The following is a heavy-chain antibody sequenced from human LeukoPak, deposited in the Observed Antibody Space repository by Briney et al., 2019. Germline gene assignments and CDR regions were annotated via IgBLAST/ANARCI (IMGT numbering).Heavy chain of an antibody. CDR2: ISSTGGTT. D-gene: IGHD2-2*01. CDR1: GITFSSYG. Sequence: GGSLRLSCAASGITFSSYGMSWVRQAPGKGLEWVSSISSTGGTTYYADSVKGRFTISRDNSKNTLYLQMNSLRAEDTAIYYCAKGYCSSTSCRIDYWGQGTLVTVSS. J-gene: IGHJ4*02. CDR3: AKGYCSSTSCRIDY. V-gene: IGHV3-23*01.